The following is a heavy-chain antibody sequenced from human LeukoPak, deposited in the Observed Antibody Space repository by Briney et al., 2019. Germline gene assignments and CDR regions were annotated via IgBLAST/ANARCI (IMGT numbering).Heavy chain of an antibody. J-gene: IGHJ4*02. CDR2: INHSGST. Sequence: SETLSLTCAVYGGSFSGYYWSWIRQPPGKGLEWIGEINHSGSTNYNPSLKSRVTISVDTSKNRFSLKLSSVTAADTAAYYCARGRSWYGDSYFDYWGQGTLVTVSS. CDR3: ARGRSWYGDSYFDY. CDR1: GGSFSGYY. D-gene: IGHD4-17*01. V-gene: IGHV4-34*01.